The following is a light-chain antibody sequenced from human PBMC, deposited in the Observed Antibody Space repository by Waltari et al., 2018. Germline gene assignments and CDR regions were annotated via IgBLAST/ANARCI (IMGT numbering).Light chain of an antibody. Sequence: QSVLTQPPSASGTPRQRVTISCSGSRSNIGSNYLYWYQQFPGTAPKVLMFKNNQRPSGVSDRFSAAKSGASASLAISGVRSDDEADYYCGTWDDSLSRPVFGGGTKLTVL. V-gene: IGLV1-47*01. CDR2: KNN. CDR3: GTWDDSLSRPV. CDR1: RSNIGSNY. J-gene: IGLJ3*02.